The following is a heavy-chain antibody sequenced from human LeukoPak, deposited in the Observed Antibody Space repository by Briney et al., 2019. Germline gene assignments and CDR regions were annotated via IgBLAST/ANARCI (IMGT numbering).Heavy chain of an antibody. D-gene: IGHD7-27*01. Sequence: GGSLRLSCAASGLTFSSYAMSWVRQAPGKGLEWVSAISGSGGSTYYADSVKGRFTISRDNSKNTLYLQMNSLRAEDTAVYYCAKLPRNWGPTYYFDYWGQGTLVTVSS. CDR2: ISGSGGST. V-gene: IGHV3-23*01. J-gene: IGHJ4*02. CDR1: GLTFSSYA. CDR3: AKLPRNWGPTYYFDY.